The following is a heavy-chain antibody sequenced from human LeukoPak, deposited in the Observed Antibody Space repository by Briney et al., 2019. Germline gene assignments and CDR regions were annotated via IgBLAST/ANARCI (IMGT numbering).Heavy chain of an antibody. V-gene: IGHV1-2*02. CDR3: ARGYRDSIGPCLDS. CDR1: GYSFTGYY. J-gene: IGHJ5*01. CDR2: INPNSGGT. D-gene: IGHD3-22*01. Sequence: GASVSVSCKASGYSFTGYYIHWVRQAPGQGPEWMGWINPNSGGTKYAQRFQGRVTMTRDTSISTAYMDLSSLTSDDMAVYFCARGYRDSIGPCLDSWGQGTLVTVSS.